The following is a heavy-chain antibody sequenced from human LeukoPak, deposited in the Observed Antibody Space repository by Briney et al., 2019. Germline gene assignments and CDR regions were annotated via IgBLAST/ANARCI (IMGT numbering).Heavy chain of an antibody. J-gene: IGHJ4*02. D-gene: IGHD1-26*01. CDR2: IYTSGST. V-gene: IGHV4-61*02. CDR3: ASPRARGGSYPFDY. Sequence: KSSQTLSLTCTVSGGSISSGSYYWSWIRQPAGKGLEWIGRIYTSGSTNYNPSLKSRATISVDTSKDQFSLKLSSVTAADTAVYYCASPRARGGSYPFDYWGQGTLVTVSS. CDR1: GGSISSGSYY.